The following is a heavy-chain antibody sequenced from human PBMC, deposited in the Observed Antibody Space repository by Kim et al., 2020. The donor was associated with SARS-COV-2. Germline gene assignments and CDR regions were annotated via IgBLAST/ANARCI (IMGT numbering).Heavy chain of an antibody. CDR2: INHSGST. V-gene: IGHV4-34*01. CDR3: ARAHYYDSSGYEDY. J-gene: IGHJ4*02. CDR1: GGSFSGYY. D-gene: IGHD3-22*01. Sequence: SETLSLTCAVYGGSFSGYYWSWIRQPPGKGLEWIGEINHSGSTNYNPSLKSRVTISVDTSKNQFSLKLSSVTAADTAVYYCARAHYYDSSGYEDYWGQGT.